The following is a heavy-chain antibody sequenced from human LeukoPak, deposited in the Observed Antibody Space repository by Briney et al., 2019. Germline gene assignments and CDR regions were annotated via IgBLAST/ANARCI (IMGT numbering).Heavy chain of an antibody. V-gene: IGHV3-21*01. CDR3: ARDPVDKGNDY. Sequence: PGESLKISCAASGFTFSSYSMNWVRQAPGKGLELVSSISSSSSYIYYADSVKGRFTISRDDAKNSLYLQMNSLRAEDTSVYYCARDPVDKGNDYWGQGTLVTVSS. D-gene: IGHD2-15*01. CDR2: ISSSSSYI. CDR1: GFTFSSYS. J-gene: IGHJ4*02.